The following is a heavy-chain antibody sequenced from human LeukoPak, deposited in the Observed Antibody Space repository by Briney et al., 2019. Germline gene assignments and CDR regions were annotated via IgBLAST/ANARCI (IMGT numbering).Heavy chain of an antibody. CDR2: IYYSGST. Sequence: SETLSLTCTVSGGSISSYYWSWIRQPPGKGLEWIGYIYYSGSTNYNPSLKSRVTISVDTSKNQFSLKLSSVAAADTAVYYCARDRYYYDSSGYHNWFDPWGQGTLVTVSS. V-gene: IGHV4-59*01. D-gene: IGHD3-22*01. J-gene: IGHJ5*02. CDR3: ARDRYYYDSSGYHNWFDP. CDR1: GGSISSYY.